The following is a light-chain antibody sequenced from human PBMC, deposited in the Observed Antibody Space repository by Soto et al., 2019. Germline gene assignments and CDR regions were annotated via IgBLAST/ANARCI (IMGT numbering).Light chain of an antibody. CDR1: QSITRN. J-gene: IGKJ2*01. Sequence: EIVMTQSPATLSVSPGERATLSCRASQSITRNLAWYQQKPGQAPRLLIYGASTRATGIPGRISATGSGTEFTLTISSLQSEDFAVYYCQQYDTRPYTFVQGTKVDIK. V-gene: IGKV3-15*01. CDR2: GAS. CDR3: QQYDTRPYT.